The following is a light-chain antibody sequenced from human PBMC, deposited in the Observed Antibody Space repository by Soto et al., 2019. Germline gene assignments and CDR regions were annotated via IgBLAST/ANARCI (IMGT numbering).Light chain of an antibody. CDR1: HSVTSDY. Sequence: ETVMTQSPATLSVSPGERVTLSCRASHSVTSDYLAWYQQKPGQAPRLLIYGASNRATGIPARFSGSGSGTEFTLTISSLQSEDFAVYYCQQYNNWPTFGQGTKVDIK. V-gene: IGKV3-15*01. J-gene: IGKJ1*01. CDR2: GAS. CDR3: QQYNNWPT.